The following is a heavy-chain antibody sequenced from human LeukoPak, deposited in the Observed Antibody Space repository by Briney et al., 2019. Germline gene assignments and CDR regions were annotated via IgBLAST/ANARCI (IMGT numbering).Heavy chain of an antibody. V-gene: IGHV4-59*01. CDR3: ARDSQYASGRAFDN. D-gene: IGHD6-19*01. J-gene: IGHJ4*02. CDR1: SGSFNNYY. CDR2: VYYTGST. Sequence: SETLSLTCTVSSGSFNNYYWSWIRQPPGKAVEWIGYVYYTGSTNYNPSLKSRVTISVDSSKTPFSLNLRSATAADTAVYFCARDSQYASGRAFDNWGQGTLVTVSS.